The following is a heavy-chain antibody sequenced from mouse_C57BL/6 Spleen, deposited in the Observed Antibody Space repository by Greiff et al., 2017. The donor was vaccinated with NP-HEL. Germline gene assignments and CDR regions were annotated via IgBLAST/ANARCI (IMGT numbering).Heavy chain of an antibody. V-gene: IGHV14-4*01. CDR2: IDPENGDT. Sequence: EVQLQQSGAELVRPGASVKLSCTASGFNIKDDYMHWVKQRPEQGLEWIGWIDPENGDTESASKFQGKATITADTSSNTAYLQLSSLTSEDTAVYYGTDYCGRSYGFAYWGQGTLVTVSA. CDR1: GFNIKDDY. D-gene: IGHD1-1*01. J-gene: IGHJ3*01. CDR3: TDYCGRSYGFAY.